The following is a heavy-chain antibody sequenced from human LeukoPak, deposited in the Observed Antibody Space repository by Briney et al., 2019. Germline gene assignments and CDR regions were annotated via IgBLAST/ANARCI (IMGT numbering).Heavy chain of an antibody. CDR1: GFTFSSYW. J-gene: IGHJ4*02. Sequence: GGSLRLSCAASGFTFSSYWMHWVRQAPGKGLVWVSRINSDGSSTSYADSVKGLFTISRDNAKNTLYLQMNSLRAEDTAVYYCAKGNSIAVAAFFDYWGQGTLVTVSS. D-gene: IGHD6-19*01. CDR2: INSDGSST. V-gene: IGHV3-74*01. CDR3: AKGNSIAVAAFFDY.